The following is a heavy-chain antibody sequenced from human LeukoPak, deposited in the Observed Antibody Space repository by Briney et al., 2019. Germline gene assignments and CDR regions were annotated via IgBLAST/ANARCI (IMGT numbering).Heavy chain of an antibody. CDR2: INHRGST. Sequence: KPSETLSLTCAVYGGSFSRYYWNWIRQPPGKGLEWIGEINHRGSTNYNPSLKSRVTISVDTSKNQFSLKVNSVIAADTAVYYCARGDVDPYVFDIWGQGTMVTVSS. D-gene: IGHD3-10*02. J-gene: IGHJ3*02. CDR1: GGSFSRYY. CDR3: ARGDVDPYVFDI. V-gene: IGHV4-34*01.